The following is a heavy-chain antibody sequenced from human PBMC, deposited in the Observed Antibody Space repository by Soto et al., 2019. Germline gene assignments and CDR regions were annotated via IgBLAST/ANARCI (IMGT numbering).Heavy chain of an antibody. Sequence: QVQLVQSGAEVKKPGASVKVSCKASGYTFTHYYIHWVRQAPGQGLEWMGMINPSGGSTDYAQKFQGRVTMNTDTATTTVYIELSSLRSDDTAVYYCARPPFPGCINGVCYPCDHWGQGTLVTVSS. CDR2: INPSGGST. V-gene: IGHV1-46*01. CDR3: ARPPFPGCINGVCYPCDH. J-gene: IGHJ4*02. CDR1: GYTFTHYY. D-gene: IGHD2-8*01.